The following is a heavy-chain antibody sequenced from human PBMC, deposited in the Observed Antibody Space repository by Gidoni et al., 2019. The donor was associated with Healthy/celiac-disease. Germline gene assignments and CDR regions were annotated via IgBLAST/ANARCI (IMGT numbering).Heavy chain of an antibody. CDR3: ARVGSSSSSYHYYYYGMDV. CDR2: IDPSDSYT. Sequence: EVQLVQSGAEVKKPGESLRISCKGSGYSFTSYWISWVRQMPGKGLEWMGRIDPSDSYTNYSPSFQGHVTISADKSISTAYLQWSSLKASDTAMYYCARVGSSSSSYHYYYYGMDVWGQGTTVTVSS. CDR1: GYSFTSYW. D-gene: IGHD6-6*01. J-gene: IGHJ6*02. V-gene: IGHV5-10-1*03.